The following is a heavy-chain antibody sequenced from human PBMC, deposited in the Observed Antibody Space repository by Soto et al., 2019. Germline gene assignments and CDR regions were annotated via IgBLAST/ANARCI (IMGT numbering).Heavy chain of an antibody. Sequence: PSQTLSLTCAISGDSVSSNSAAWNWIGQSPSRGLEWLGRTYYRSKWYNDYAVSVKSRITINPDTSKNQFSLQLNSVTPEDTAVYYCARALLLYCTNGVCYFDWFDPWGQGTLVTVSS. J-gene: IGHJ5*02. V-gene: IGHV6-1*01. D-gene: IGHD2-8*01. CDR2: TYYRSKWYN. CDR3: ARALLLYCTNGVCYFDWFDP. CDR1: GDSVSSNSAA.